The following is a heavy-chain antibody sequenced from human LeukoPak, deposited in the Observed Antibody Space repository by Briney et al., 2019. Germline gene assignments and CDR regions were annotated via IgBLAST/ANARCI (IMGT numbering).Heavy chain of an antibody. D-gene: IGHD3-10*01. Sequence: GGSLRLSCAASGFTFSTYGMSWVRQAPGKGLEWVSSISGSGESTNYADSVKGRFTISRDNSKNTLYLQMNSLRVVDTAVYYCASGQTLVRDWGQGTLVTVSS. V-gene: IGHV3-23*01. J-gene: IGHJ4*02. CDR2: ISGSGEST. CDR3: ASGQTLVRD. CDR1: GFTFSTYG.